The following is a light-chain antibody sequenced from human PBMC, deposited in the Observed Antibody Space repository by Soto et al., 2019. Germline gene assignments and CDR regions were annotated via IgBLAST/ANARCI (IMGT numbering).Light chain of an antibody. CDR2: CAS. Sequence: EIVMTQSPATLSVSPGERATLSCRASQSVSSSLAWYQQKPGRAPRLLIFCASTRATGIPARFSGSGSGTEFTLTISSLQSEDFAVYYCQQYNNWPPWTFGQGTKVEIK. CDR1: QSVSSS. CDR3: QQYNNWPPWT. V-gene: IGKV3-15*01. J-gene: IGKJ1*01.